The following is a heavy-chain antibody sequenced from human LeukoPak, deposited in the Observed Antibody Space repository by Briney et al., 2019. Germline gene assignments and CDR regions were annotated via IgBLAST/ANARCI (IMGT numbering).Heavy chain of an antibody. Sequence: SETLSLTCTVSGGSISSSSYYWGWIRQPPGKGLEWIGSIYYSGSTYYNPSLKSRVTISVDTSKNQFSPKLSSVTAADTAVYYCATYANYYDYVWGSYRSIDYWGQGTLVTVSS. CDR2: IYYSGST. CDR3: ATYANYYDYVWGSYRSIDY. J-gene: IGHJ4*02. CDR1: GGSISSSSYY. D-gene: IGHD3-16*02. V-gene: IGHV4-39*07.